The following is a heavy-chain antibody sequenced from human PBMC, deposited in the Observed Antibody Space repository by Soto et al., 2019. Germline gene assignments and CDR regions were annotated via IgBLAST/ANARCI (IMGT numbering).Heavy chain of an antibody. J-gene: IGHJ4*02. D-gene: IGHD6-13*01. CDR3: ARETRSWYGSIWDY. Sequence: QVQLQESGPGLVKPSETLSLTCTVSGGSISSYYWSWIRQPPGKGLEWIGYIYFSGGTNYNPSLKSRVTISVDTSKNQLSLKLSSVTAADTAVHYCARETRSWYGSIWDYWGQGTLVTVSS. CDR1: GGSISSYY. V-gene: IGHV4-59*12. CDR2: IYFSGGT.